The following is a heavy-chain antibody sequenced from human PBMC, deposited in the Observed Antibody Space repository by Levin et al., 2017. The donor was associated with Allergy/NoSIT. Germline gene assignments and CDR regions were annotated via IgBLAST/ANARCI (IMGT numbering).Heavy chain of an antibody. CDR3: ARDTPTFRITIFGGPKAFDI. Sequence: GGSLRLSCAASGFTFSSYSMNWVRQAPGKGLEWVSSISSSSSYIYYADSVKGRFTISRDNAKNSLYLQMNSLRAEDTAVYYCARDTPTFRITIFGGPKAFDIWGQGTMVTVSS. V-gene: IGHV3-21*01. CDR1: GFTFSSYS. CDR2: ISSSSSYI. D-gene: IGHD3-3*01. J-gene: IGHJ3*02.